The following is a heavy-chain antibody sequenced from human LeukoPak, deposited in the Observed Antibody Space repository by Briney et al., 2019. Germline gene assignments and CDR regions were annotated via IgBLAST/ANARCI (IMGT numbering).Heavy chain of an antibody. Sequence: PSETLSLTCTVSGGSISSGGYSWSWIRQHPGKGLEWIGYIYYSGSTYYNPSLKSRVTISVDTSKNQFSLKLSSVTAADTAVYYCARFPYYYDSSGYPQYFQHWGQGTLVTVSS. J-gene: IGHJ1*01. V-gene: IGHV4-31*03. CDR2: IYYSGST. CDR1: GGSISSGGYS. CDR3: ARFPYYYDSSGYPQYFQH. D-gene: IGHD3-22*01.